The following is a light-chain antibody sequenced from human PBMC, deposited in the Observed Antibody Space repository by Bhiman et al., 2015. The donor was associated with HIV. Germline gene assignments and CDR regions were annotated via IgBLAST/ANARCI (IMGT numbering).Light chain of an antibody. CDR3: QSYDSSLTRHV. V-gene: IGLV1-40*01. CDR1: ASNIGAGYD. CDR2: DNN. Sequence: QSVLTQPPSVSGAPGQRVTISCTGSASNIGAGYDVHWYQHLPGTAPKLLIYDNNNRPSGVPDRFSGSKSGTSASLAITGLQAEDESDYYCQSYDSSLTRHVFGTGTKVTVL. J-gene: IGLJ1*01.